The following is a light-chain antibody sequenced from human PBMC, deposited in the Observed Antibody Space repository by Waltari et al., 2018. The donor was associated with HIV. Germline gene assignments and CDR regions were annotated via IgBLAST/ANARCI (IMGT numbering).Light chain of an antibody. V-gene: IGLV2-14*01. CDR1: SSAVGGYNY. CDR2: EVS. CDR3: SSYTSSSTLV. Sequence: QSALTPPASVSGSPGPSITISCTGTSSAVGGYNYVSWYQQHPGKAPKLMIYEVSNRPSGVSNRFSGSKSGNTASLTISGLQAEDEADYYCSSYTSSSTLVFGGGTKLTVL. J-gene: IGLJ2*01.